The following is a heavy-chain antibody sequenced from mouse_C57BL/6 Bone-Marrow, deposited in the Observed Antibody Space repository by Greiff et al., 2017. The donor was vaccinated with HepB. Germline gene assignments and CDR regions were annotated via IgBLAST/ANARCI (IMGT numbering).Heavy chain of an antibody. CDR2: IYPRDGST. D-gene: IGHD1-1*01. CDR1: GYTFTDHT. V-gene: IGHV1-78*01. J-gene: IGHJ4*01. CDR3: ARREGFITANYAMDY. Sequence: VQLQQSDAELVKPGASVKISCKVSGYTFTDHTIHWMKQRPEQGLEWIGYIYPRDGSTKYNEKFKGKATLTADKSSSTAYMQLNSLTSEDSAVYFCARREGFITANYAMDYWGQGTSVTVSS.